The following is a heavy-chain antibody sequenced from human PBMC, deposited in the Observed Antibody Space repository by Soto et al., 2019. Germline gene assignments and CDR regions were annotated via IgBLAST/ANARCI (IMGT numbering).Heavy chain of an antibody. V-gene: IGHV3-11*06. D-gene: IGHD1-26*01. J-gene: IGHJ6*02. Sequence: QVQLVESGGGLVKPGGSLRLSCAASGFTFSDYYMTWIRQAPGKGLEWVSFISTVSSATNYADSVKGRFTISRDNAKNVVYLQMESLRAEDTAVYYCARYSGSYLSAYFYGMDVWGQGATVTVSS. CDR1: GFTFSDYY. CDR3: ARYSGSYLSAYFYGMDV. CDR2: ISTVSSAT.